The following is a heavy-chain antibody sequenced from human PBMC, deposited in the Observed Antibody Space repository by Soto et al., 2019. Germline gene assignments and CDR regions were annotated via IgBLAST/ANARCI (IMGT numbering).Heavy chain of an antibody. J-gene: IGHJ6*02. D-gene: IGHD5-12*01. CDR2: ISGSGSST. CDR1: GLTFSSFA. V-gene: IGHV3-23*01. CDR3: AKGANSRYDSVYYGMDV. Sequence: EVRLLESGGGLVQPGGSLRLSCAASGLTFSSFAMSWVRQAPGKGLEWVSGISGSGSSTYLADSVKGRFTISRDNSKNMLYLQMNGLRPEDTAVYYCAKGANSRYDSVYYGMDVWGQGTTVTVSS.